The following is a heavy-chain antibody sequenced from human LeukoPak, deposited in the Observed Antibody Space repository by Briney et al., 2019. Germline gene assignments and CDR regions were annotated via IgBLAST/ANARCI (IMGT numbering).Heavy chain of an antibody. Sequence: ASVKVSCKASGYTFTSYYMHWVRQAPGQGLEWMGIINPSGGSTSYAQKFQGRVTMTRDTSTSTVYTELSSLRSEDTAVYYCARGNVVVVAVPYNWFDPWGQGTLVTVSS. CDR2: INPSGGST. D-gene: IGHD2-15*01. J-gene: IGHJ5*02. CDR1: GYTFTSYY. V-gene: IGHV1-46*01. CDR3: ARGNVVVVAVPYNWFDP.